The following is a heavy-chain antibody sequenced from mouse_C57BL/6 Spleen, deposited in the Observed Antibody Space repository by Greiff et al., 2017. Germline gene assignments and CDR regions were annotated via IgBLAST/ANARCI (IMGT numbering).Heavy chain of an antibody. CDR3: TMMVRRAWFAY. Sequence: VLLQQSGAELVRPGASVTLSCKASGYTFTDYEMHWVKQTPVHGLEWIGAIDPETGGTAYNQKFKGQAILTADKSSSTAYMELRSLTSEDSAVYYCTMMVRRAWFAYWGQGTLVTVSA. J-gene: IGHJ3*01. CDR2: IDPETGGT. CDR1: GYTFTDYE. D-gene: IGHD2-3*01. V-gene: IGHV1-15*01.